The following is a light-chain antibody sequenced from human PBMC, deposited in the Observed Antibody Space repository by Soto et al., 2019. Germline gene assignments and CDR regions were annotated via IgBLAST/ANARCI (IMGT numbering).Light chain of an antibody. V-gene: IGKV3-20*01. CDR3: QHYGSSRT. CDR2: GAS. CDR1: QSFSSTY. J-gene: IGKJ1*01. Sequence: IVLTQSPGTLSLSPGERATLSCRASQSFSSTYLAWYQQKPGQAPRLLIYGASSRATDIPDRFSGSGSGTDFTLTISRLEPEDFAVYYCQHYGSSRTFGQGTKVEMK.